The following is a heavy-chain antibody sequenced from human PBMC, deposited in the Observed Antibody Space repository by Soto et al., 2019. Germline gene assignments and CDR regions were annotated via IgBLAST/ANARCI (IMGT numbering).Heavy chain of an antibody. Sequence: SVKVSCKASGGTFSSYAISWVRQAPGPGLEWMGGIIPIFGTATYAQKFQGRVTITADKSTSTAYMELSSLRSEDTAVYYCAREVPADYNWNYDDYYGMDVWGQGTTGTVSS. CDR2: IIPIFGTA. J-gene: IGHJ6*02. D-gene: IGHD1-20*01. CDR3: AREVPADYNWNYDDYYGMDV. V-gene: IGHV1-69*06. CDR1: GGTFSSYA.